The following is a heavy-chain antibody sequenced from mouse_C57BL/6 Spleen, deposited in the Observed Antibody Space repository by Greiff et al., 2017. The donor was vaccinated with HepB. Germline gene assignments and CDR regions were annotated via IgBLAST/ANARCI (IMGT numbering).Heavy chain of an antibody. J-gene: IGHJ3*01. V-gene: IGHV1-22*01. Sequence: EVKLMESGPELVKPGASVKMSCKASGYTFTDYNMHWVKQSHGKSLEWIGYINPNNGGTSYNQKFKGKATLTVNKSSSTAYMELRSLTSEDSAVYYCARSSYDSWFAYWGQGTLVTVSA. D-gene: IGHD2-4*01. CDR3: ARSSYDSWFAY. CDR2: INPNNGGT. CDR1: GYTFTDYN.